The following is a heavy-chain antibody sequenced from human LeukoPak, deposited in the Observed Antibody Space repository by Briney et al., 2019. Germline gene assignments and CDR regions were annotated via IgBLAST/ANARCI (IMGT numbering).Heavy chain of an antibody. D-gene: IGHD5-12*01. Sequence: WGSLRLSCAASGFTFSSYSMNWVRLAPGKGLAWVSFISRSSSYIYYADSVKGRFTISRDNAKNSLYLQMNSLRVEDTAVYYCAKIHYSGYDYEQKNHFDSWGQGSLVTVSS. CDR2: ISRSSSYI. J-gene: IGHJ4*02. CDR3: AKIHYSGYDYEQKNHFDS. V-gene: IGHV3-21*01. CDR1: GFTFSSYS.